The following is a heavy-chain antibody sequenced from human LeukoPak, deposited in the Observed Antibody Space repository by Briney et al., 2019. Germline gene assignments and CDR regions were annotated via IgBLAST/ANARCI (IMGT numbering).Heavy chain of an antibody. Sequence: PSETLSLTCTVSGGSISSYYWSWIRQPPGKGLEWIGYIYYSGSTNYNPSLKSRVTISVDTSKNQFSLKLSSVTAADTAVYYCARDFTSSSSGWFDPWGQGTLVTVSS. CDR3: ARDFTSSSSGWFDP. V-gene: IGHV4-59*01. J-gene: IGHJ5*02. D-gene: IGHD6-13*01. CDR1: GGSISSYY. CDR2: IYYSGST.